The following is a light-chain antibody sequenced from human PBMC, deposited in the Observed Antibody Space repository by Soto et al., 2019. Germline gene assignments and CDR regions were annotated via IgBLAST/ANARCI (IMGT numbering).Light chain of an antibody. CDR3: LSYTASGTFV. J-gene: IGLJ1*01. V-gene: IGLV2-14*01. CDR1: SSDIGAYNS. Sequence: QSALTQPASVSGSPGQSITISCTGTSSDIGAYNSVSWYQHHPGKAPKLIVFQVSFRPSAVSDRFSGSKSDNTASLTISGLQTEDEADYYCLSYTASGTFVFGPGTKLTVL. CDR2: QVS.